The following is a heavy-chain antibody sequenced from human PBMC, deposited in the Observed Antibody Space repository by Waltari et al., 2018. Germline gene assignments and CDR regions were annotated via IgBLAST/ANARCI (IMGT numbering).Heavy chain of an antibody. CDR3: STHFFDY. CDR2: SSGSGGNT. CDR1: GFTFSNYA. Sequence: EVQLLESGGGLVQPGGSLRLSCAASGFTFSNYAMSWVRQAPGKGLEWVSASSGSGGNTDYADSVKGRFTISRDSSKNTVYLQMNSLRAEDTAVYYCSTHFFDYWGQGTLVTVSS. V-gene: IGHV3-23*01. J-gene: IGHJ4*02.